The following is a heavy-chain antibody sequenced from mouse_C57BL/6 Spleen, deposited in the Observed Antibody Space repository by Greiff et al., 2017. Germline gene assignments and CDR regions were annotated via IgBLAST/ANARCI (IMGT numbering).Heavy chain of an antibody. J-gene: IGHJ4*01. Sequence: VQLKQSGPVLVKPGASVKMSCKASGYTFTDYYMNWVKQSHGKSLEWIGVINPYNGGTSYNQKFKGKATLTVDKSSSTAYMELNSLTSEDSAVYYCARKGATSLYYAMDYWGQGTSVTVAS. CDR2: INPYNGGT. V-gene: IGHV1-19*01. CDR1: GYTFTDYY. D-gene: IGHD3-1*01. CDR3: ARKGATSLYYAMDY.